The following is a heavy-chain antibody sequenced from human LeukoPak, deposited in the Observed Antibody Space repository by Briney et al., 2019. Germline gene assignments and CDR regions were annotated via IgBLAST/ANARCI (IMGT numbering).Heavy chain of an antibody. CDR3: ARVVSGAFDI. J-gene: IGHJ3*02. CDR1: GYSISSGYY. CDR2: IYHSGST. D-gene: IGHD2-15*01. V-gene: IGHV4-38-2*02. Sequence: SETLSLTCTVSGYSISSGYYWGWIRQPPGKGLEWIGSIYHSGSTYYNPSLKSRVTIPVDTSKNQFSLKLSSVTAADTAVYYCARVVSGAFDIWGQGTMVTVSS.